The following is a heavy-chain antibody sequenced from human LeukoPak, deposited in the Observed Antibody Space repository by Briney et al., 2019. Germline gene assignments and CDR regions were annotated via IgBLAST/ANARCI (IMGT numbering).Heavy chain of an antibody. CDR2: ISYNGGYI. Sequence: GGSLRLSCTASGFSFRTYNLHWVRQAPGKGLEWVAVISYNGGYIHYEDSVKGRFTISRDNSKNTLYLQMNSLRAEDTAVYYCAKEIYYYDSSGSHDAFDIWGQGTMVTVSS. D-gene: IGHD3-22*01. CDR3: AKEIYYYDSSGSHDAFDI. V-gene: IGHV3-33*06. CDR1: GFSFRTYN. J-gene: IGHJ3*02.